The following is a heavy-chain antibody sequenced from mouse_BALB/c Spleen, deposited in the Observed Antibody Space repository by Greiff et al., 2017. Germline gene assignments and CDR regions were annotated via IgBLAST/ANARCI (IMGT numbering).Heavy chain of an antibody. CDR3: ARRASLYAMDD. CDR2: INPYNDGT. J-gene: IGHJ4*01. CDR1: GYTFTSYV. D-gene: IGHD6-1*01. V-gene: IGHV1-14*01. Sequence: VQLQQSGPELVKPGASVKMSCKASGYTFTSYVMHWVKQKPGQGLEWIGYINPYNDGTKYNEKSKGKATLTSDKSSSTAYMELSSLTSEDSAVYYCARRASLYAMDDWGQGTSVTVSS.